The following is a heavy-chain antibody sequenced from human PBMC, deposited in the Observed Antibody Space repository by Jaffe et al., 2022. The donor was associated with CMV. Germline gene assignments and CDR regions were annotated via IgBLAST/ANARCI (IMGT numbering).Heavy chain of an antibody. Sequence: QVQLVQSGAEVKKPGASVKVSCKASGYTFTSYDINWVRQATGQGLEWMGWMNPNSGNTGYAQKFQGRVTMTRNTSISTAYMELSSLRSEDTAVYYCARGLYDILTGYYSYWFDPWGQGTLVTVSS. CDR2: MNPNSGNT. J-gene: IGHJ5*02. D-gene: IGHD3-9*01. CDR1: GYTFTSYD. V-gene: IGHV1-8*01. CDR3: ARGLYDILTGYYSYWFDP.